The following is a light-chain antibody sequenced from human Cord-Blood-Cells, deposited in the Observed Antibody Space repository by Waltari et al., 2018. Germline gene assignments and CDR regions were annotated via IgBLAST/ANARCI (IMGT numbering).Light chain of an antibody. Sequence: DIEMAQTPSSLSASVGDRVPITCRASQSISSYLNWYQQKPGKAPKLLIYAASSLESGVPARFSGSGSGTDFTLNISSLQPEDVATYYCQQSYRTPCTFGPGTKVDIK. V-gene: IGKV1-39*01. CDR3: QQSYRTPCT. J-gene: IGKJ3*01. CDR1: QSISSY. CDR2: AAS.